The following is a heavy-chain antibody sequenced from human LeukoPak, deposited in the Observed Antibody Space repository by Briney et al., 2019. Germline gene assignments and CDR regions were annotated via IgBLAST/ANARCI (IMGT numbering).Heavy chain of an antibody. CDR1: GGSISSYY. J-gene: IGHJ5*02. Sequence: SETLSLTCTVSGGSISSYYWSWIRQPPGKGLEWIGYIYYSGSTNYNPSLKSRVTISVDTSKNQFSLKLGSVTAADTAVYYCARRRWDLLWFGELASWFDPWGQGTLVTVSS. V-gene: IGHV4-59*08. CDR2: IYYSGST. D-gene: IGHD3-10*01. CDR3: ARRRWDLLWFGELASWFDP.